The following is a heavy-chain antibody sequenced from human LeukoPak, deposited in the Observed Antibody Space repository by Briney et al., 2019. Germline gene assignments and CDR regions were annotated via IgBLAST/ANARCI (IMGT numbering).Heavy chain of an antibody. CDR1: GFTFSNYW. CDR2: IKRDGSEK. Sequence: GGSLRLSCAASGFTFSNYWMSWVRQAPGKGLEWVANIKRDGSEKYYVDSVEGRSTISRDNAKNSLFLQLNSLRVEDTAVYYCARDYQGHFEYWGQGTLVTVSS. CDR3: ARDYQGHFEY. V-gene: IGHV3-7*05. J-gene: IGHJ4*02. D-gene: IGHD2-2*01.